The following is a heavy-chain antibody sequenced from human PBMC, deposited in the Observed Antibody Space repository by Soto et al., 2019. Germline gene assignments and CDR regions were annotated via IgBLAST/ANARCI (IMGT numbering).Heavy chain of an antibody. J-gene: IGHJ6*02. Sequence: LSLTCIVSGGSISGTYWSWIRQPAGTGLEWIGHIDTSGRTNYNPSLKRRALMSVDMSKNQFSLKLTSVTAADTAVYFCARVPLRGPKRLYYSCLDVWGQGTTVTVSS. D-gene: IGHD1-1*01. CDR1: GGSISGTY. V-gene: IGHV4-4*07. CDR3: ARVPLRGPKRLYYSCLDV. CDR2: IDTSGRT.